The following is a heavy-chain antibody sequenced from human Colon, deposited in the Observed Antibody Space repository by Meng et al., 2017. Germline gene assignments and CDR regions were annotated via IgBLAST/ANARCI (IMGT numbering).Heavy chain of an antibody. CDR1: SGSISSSNW. J-gene: IGHJ4*02. V-gene: IGHV4-4*02. CDR3: VRQGMTSYSWGY. CDR2: ISQSGTT. Sequence: QVQLQESVPGLVKPSGTLSLTCAVSSGSISSSNWWSWVRQPPGKGLEWIGEISQSGTTYYNPSLKSRVTITGDWSKNQFSLNLNSVTAADTALYYCVRQGMTSYSWGYWGQGTLVTVSS. D-gene: IGHD3-9*01.